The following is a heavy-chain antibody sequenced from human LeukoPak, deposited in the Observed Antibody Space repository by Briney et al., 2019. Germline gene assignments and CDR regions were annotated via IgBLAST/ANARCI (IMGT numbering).Heavy chain of an antibody. D-gene: IGHD3-10*01. J-gene: IGHJ4*02. CDR2: IYYSGST. CDR3: ARHYGSGSHYPFDY. CDR1: GGSISSSSYY. V-gene: IGHV4-39*01. Sequence: SETLSLTCTVSGGSISSSSYYWGWIRQPPGKGLEWIGSIYYSGSTYYNPSLKSRVTISVDTSKNQFSLKLSSVTAADTAVYYCARHYGSGSHYPFDYWGQGTLVTVSS.